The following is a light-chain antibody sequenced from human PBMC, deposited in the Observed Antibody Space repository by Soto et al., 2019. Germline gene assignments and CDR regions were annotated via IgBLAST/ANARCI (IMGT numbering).Light chain of an antibody. V-gene: IGKV3-20*01. J-gene: IGKJ5*01. Sequence: EIVLTKSPGTMYLSTGERATLSCRASQSVSSTYLAWYHQKPGQPHRLLIYGASSRATGIPDRFSGSGSVTDSAVSFTRLGSEDVAVYYCRQCSSAPVTFGQGTRQHIK. CDR3: RQCSSAPVT. CDR1: QSVSSTY. CDR2: GAS.